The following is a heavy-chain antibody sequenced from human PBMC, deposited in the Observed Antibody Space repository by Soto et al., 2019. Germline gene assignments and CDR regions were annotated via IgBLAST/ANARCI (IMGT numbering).Heavy chain of an antibody. CDR1: GGSISSGGYY. V-gene: IGHV4-30-4*08. CDR2: IYYSGST. CDR3: AGFSEVAATEINWFDP. D-gene: IGHD2-15*01. Sequence: SETLSLTCTVSGGSISSGGYYWSWIRQHPGKGLEWIGYIYYSGSTYYNPSLKSRVTISVDTSKNQFSLKLSSVTAADTAVYYCAGFSEVAATEINWFDPWGQGTLVTVSS. J-gene: IGHJ5*02.